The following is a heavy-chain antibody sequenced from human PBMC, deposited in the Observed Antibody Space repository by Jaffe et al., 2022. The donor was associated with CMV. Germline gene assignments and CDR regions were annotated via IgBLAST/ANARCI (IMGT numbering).Heavy chain of an antibody. CDR3: ARYSYGYGTWFDP. J-gene: IGHJ5*02. CDR2: IIPILGIA. CDR1: GGTFSSYA. V-gene: IGHV1-69*09. Sequence: QVQLVQSGAEVKKPGSSVKVSCKASGGTFSSYAISWVRQAPGQGLEWMGRIIPILGIANYAQKFQGRVTITADKSTSTAYMELSSLRSEDTAVYYCARYSYGYGTWFDPWGQGTLVTVSS. D-gene: IGHD5-18*01.